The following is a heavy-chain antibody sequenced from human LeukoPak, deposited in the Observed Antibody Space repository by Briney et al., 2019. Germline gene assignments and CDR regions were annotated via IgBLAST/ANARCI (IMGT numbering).Heavy chain of an antibody. J-gene: IGHJ3*02. D-gene: IGHD2-21*02. Sequence: GGSLRLSCAASGFTFSSYGMHWVRQAPGKGLEWVAVISYDGSNKYYADSVKGRFTISRDNSKNTLYLQMNSLRAEDTAVYYCAEGIYCGGDCYSGAFDIWGQGTMVTVSS. CDR3: AEGIYCGGDCYSGAFDI. V-gene: IGHV3-30*18. CDR2: ISYDGSNK. CDR1: GFTFSSYG.